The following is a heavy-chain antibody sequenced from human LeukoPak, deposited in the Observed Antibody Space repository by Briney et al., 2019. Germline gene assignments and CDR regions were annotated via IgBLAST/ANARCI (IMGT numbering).Heavy chain of an antibody. J-gene: IGHJ6*02. V-gene: IGHV3-30*18. Sequence: PGRSLRLSCAASGFTFDDYAMHWVRQAPGKGLEWVAVISYDGTNTYYADSVKGRFTISRDNSKNTLYLQMNSLRAEDTAVYYCAKYSSSSNYYYGMDVWGQGTTVTVSS. CDR1: GFTFDDYA. CDR3: AKYSSSSNYYYGMDV. D-gene: IGHD6-6*01. CDR2: ISYDGTNT.